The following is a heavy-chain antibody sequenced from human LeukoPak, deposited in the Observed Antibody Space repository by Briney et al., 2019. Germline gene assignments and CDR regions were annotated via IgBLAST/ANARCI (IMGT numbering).Heavy chain of an antibody. CDR3: ARRGFYDTTGYLFDY. D-gene: IGHD3-22*01. Sequence: GGSLRLSCAASGFTLSTYERNWVRQAPGKGLEWVSYITTSGSTMYYADSVKGRFTISRDNAKSSLYLQMNSLRAEDTAVYYCARRGFYDTTGYLFDYWGQGTLVTVSS. V-gene: IGHV3-48*03. CDR1: GFTLSTYE. CDR2: ITTSGSTM. J-gene: IGHJ4*02.